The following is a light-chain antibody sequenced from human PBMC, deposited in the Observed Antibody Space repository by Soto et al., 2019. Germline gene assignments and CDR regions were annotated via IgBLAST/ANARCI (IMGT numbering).Light chain of an antibody. Sequence: VLTQSPGPLSLSPGERVTLSGRASQSVSSRLAWYHQKPGQSPRLLIYGASTRATGIPARFSGSGSGTEFTLTISSLQSEDFGLYYCHQYNNSWTLGQGTKVDI. V-gene: IGKV3-15*01. CDR2: GAS. CDR3: HQYNNSWT. CDR1: QSVSSR. J-gene: IGKJ1*01.